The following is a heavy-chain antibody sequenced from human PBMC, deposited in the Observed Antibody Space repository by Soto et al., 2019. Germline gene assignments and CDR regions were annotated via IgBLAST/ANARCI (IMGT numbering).Heavy chain of an antibody. Sequence: QVQLVQSGAEVKKPGSSVKVSCKASGGTFSNYAISWVRQAPGQGLEWMGGIIPIFGTANYAQKFQGRVTITADESTSTAYMELSSLRSEDTAVYYCARDLKYYDFWSGYQYNWFDPWGQGTLVTVSS. D-gene: IGHD3-3*01. CDR2: IIPIFGTA. J-gene: IGHJ5*02. V-gene: IGHV1-69*01. CDR3: ARDLKYYDFWSGYQYNWFDP. CDR1: GGTFSNYA.